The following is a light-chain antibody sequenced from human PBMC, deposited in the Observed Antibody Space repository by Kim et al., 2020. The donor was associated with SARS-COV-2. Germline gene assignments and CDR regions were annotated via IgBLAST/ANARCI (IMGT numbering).Light chain of an antibody. CDR3: QQRDNWPHT. Sequence: LSPGERATPPCRASQGVSNNLAWYQQKPGQAPRLLIAGASNRATGIPDRFSGSGSGTDFTLTISSLEPEDFAVYYCQQRDNWPHTFGQGTRLEIK. V-gene: IGKV3D-11*03. CDR2: GAS. CDR1: QGVSNN. J-gene: IGKJ5*01.